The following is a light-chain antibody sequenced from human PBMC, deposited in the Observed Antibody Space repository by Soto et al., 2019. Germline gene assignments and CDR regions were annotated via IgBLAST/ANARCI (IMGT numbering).Light chain of an antibody. V-gene: IGKV3-20*01. CDR1: QSVSSN. J-gene: IGKJ5*01. Sequence: IVMTQSPGTLSVSPWERATLSCRASQSVSSNLAWYQQKPGQAPRLLIYGASTRAAGIPDRFSGSGSGTDFTLTITRLEPEDSAVYFCQQYTGPPTTFGQGTRLEIK. CDR3: QQYTGPPTT. CDR2: GAS.